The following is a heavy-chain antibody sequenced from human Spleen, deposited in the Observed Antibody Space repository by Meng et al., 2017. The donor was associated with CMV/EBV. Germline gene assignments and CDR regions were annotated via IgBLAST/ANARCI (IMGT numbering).Heavy chain of an antibody. Sequence: LQQWGAGLLNPSETLSLTCAVYGGSFSGYYWSWIRQPPGKGLEWIGEINHSGSTNYNPSLKSRVTISVDTSKNQFSLKLSSVTAADTAVYYCARGRSGSYLDYWGQGTLVTVSS. V-gene: IGHV4-34*01. J-gene: IGHJ4*02. CDR3: ARGRSGSYLDY. CDR2: INHSGST. CDR1: GGSFSGYY. D-gene: IGHD3-10*01.